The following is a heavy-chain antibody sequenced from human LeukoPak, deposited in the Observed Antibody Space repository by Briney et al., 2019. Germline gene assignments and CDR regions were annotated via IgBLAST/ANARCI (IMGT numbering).Heavy chain of an antibody. V-gene: IGHV3-21*01. J-gene: IGHJ4*02. CDR2: IGTSNSYI. CDR1: GFTVSSNY. CDR3: ARRATTERGHSYGLDY. Sequence: KTGGSLRLSCAASGFTVSSNYMNWVRQAPGKGLEWVSSIGTSNSYIYYADSVTGRFTISRDNAKNSLYLQMNSLRAEDTAVYYCARRATTERGHSYGLDYWGQGTLVTVSS. D-gene: IGHD5-18*01.